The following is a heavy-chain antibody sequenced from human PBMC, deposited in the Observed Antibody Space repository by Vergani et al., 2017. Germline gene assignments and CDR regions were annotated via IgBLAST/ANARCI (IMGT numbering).Heavy chain of an antibody. CDR2: ITAIGSA. CDR3: ASRRPRLNLGSKSNAGTFDS. J-gene: IGHJ4*02. CDR1: GGSLSGYF. D-gene: IGHD3-10*01. V-gene: IGHV4-34*02. Sequence: QVHLQQRGAGVLKPSETLSLTCGVIGGSLSGYFWSWICQSPGRGLEWIGEITAIGSAKYSPSATSRVTILVDTSRGEFTLTVTSVTAADTGLYFCASRRPRLNLGSKSNAGTFDSWGQGTLVTVSS.